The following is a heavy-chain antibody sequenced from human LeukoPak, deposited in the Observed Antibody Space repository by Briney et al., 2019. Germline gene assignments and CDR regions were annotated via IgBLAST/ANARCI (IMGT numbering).Heavy chain of an antibody. J-gene: IGHJ4*02. CDR3: ANPQSRGYDYLDY. CDR2: ISIDGSEK. V-gene: IGHV3-30*04. Sequence: PGGSLRLSCAASGFTFSSYAMHWVRQAPGKGLEWVAVISIDGSEKYYADSVKGRFTISRDNSKNTLYLQMNSLRGDDTAVYYCANPQSRGYDYLDYWGQGTLVTVSS. D-gene: IGHD5-12*01. CDR1: GFTFSSYA.